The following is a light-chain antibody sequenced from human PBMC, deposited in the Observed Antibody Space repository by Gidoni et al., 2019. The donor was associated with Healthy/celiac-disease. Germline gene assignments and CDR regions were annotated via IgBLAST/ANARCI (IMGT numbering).Light chain of an antibody. Sequence: EIVMTQSPATLSVSPGERATLSCRASQSVSSNLACYQQKPGQAPRLLIYGASTRATGIPARFSGSGSGTEFTLTISRLQSEDFAVYYCQQYNNWPRITFGQGTRLEIK. J-gene: IGKJ5*01. CDR3: QQYNNWPRIT. CDR2: GAS. CDR1: QSVSSN. V-gene: IGKV3-15*01.